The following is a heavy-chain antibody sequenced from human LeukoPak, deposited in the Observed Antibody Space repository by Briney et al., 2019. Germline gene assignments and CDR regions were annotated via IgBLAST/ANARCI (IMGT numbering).Heavy chain of an antibody. CDR3: TRDREDTMVRGVIISAFDI. V-gene: IGHV3-49*04. J-gene: IGHJ3*02. CDR2: IRSKAYGGTT. CDR1: GFTFGDYA. Sequence: QPGRSLRLSCTASGFTFGDYAMSWVRQAPGKGLAWVGFIRSKAYGGTTEYAASVKGRFTISRDDSKSIAYLQMNSLKTEDTAVYYCTRDREDTMVRGVIISAFDIWGQGTMVTVSS. D-gene: IGHD3-10*01.